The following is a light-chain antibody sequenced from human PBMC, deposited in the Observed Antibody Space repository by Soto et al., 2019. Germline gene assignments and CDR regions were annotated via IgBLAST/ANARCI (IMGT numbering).Light chain of an antibody. V-gene: IGKV4-1*01. Sequence: DFVMAQSPDSLAVSLGERATINCKSSQSVLYSSNNNNYLSWYKQKPGQPPKLLIYWASIRESGVPDRFSGSGSGTDFTLTISNLQAEDVAVYYCHQYINAPWTFGQGTKVEIK. CDR3: HQYINAPWT. J-gene: IGKJ1*01. CDR2: WAS. CDR1: QSVLYSSNNNNY.